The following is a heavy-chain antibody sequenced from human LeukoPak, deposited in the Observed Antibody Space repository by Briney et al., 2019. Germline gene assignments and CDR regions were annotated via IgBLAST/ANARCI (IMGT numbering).Heavy chain of an antibody. D-gene: IGHD2-21*01. CDR3: ARSLWPPFDY. J-gene: IGHJ4*02. CDR1: GFTFSSYA. Sequence: GGSLRLSCAASGFTFSSYAMSWVRQAPGRGLEWVLGISGSGDSTYYADSVKGRFTISRDSSKNTLYLQMSSLRAEDTAVYYCARSLWPPFDYWGQGTLVTVSS. CDR2: ISGSGDST. V-gene: IGHV3-23*01.